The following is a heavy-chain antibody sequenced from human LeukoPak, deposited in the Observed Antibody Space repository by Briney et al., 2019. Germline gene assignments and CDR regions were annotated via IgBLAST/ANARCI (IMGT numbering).Heavy chain of an antibody. CDR2: ISAYNGNT. CDR3: ARDNYDSSGYYLWNAFDI. V-gene: IGHV1-18*01. D-gene: IGHD3-22*01. Sequence: ASVKVSCKASGYTFTSYGISWVRQAPGQGLEWMGWISAYNGNTNYAQKLQGRVTMTTDTSTSTAYMELRSLRSDDTAVYYCARDNYDSSGYYLWNAFDIWGQGTMVTVSS. CDR1: GYTFTSYG. J-gene: IGHJ3*02.